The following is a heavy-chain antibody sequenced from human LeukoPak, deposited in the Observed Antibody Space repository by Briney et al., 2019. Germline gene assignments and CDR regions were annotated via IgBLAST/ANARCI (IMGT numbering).Heavy chain of an antibody. CDR3: ARAQYGYSSGWTFDY. CDR2: IYYSGST. CDR1: GGSISSYY. J-gene: IGHJ4*02. D-gene: IGHD6-19*01. V-gene: IGHV4-59*12. Sequence: SETLSLTCTVSGGSISSYYWSWIRQPPGKGLEWIGYIYYSGSTNYNPSLKSRVTISVDTSKNQFSLKLSSVTAADTAVYYCARAQYGYSSGWTFDYWGQGTLVTVSS.